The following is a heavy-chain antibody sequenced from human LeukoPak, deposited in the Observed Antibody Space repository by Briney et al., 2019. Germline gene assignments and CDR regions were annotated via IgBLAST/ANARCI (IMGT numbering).Heavy chain of an antibody. D-gene: IGHD3-22*01. V-gene: IGHV3-23*01. CDR3: AKALDAMIVGQDAFDI. CDR1: GFTFSSYA. CDR2: ISGSGGST. Sequence: SGGSLRLSCAASGFTFSSYAMSWVRQAPGKGLEWVSAISGSGGSTYYADSVKGRFTISRDNSKNTLYPQMNSLRAEDTAVYYCAKALDAMIVGQDAFDIWGQGTMVTVSS. J-gene: IGHJ3*02.